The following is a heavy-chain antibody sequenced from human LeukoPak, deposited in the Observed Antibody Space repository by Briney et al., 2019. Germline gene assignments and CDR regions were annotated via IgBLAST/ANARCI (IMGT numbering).Heavy chain of an antibody. V-gene: IGHV3-48*04. CDR2: INSSGSIT. D-gene: IGHD1-26*01. J-gene: IGHJ4*02. CDR1: GFTFSRYW. Sequence: GGSLRLSCAASGFTFSRYWMTWVRQTPGKGLEWLSYINSSGSITGYADSVKGRFTISRDNAKNSVYLQMTSLRTEDTAVYYCARATRGGVGASSYWGQGTLVTVST. CDR3: ARATRGGVGASSY.